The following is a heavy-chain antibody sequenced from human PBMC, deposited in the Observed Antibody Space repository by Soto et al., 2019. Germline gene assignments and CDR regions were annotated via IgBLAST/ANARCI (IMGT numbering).Heavy chain of an antibody. CDR1: GFTFRSYA. D-gene: IGHD1-26*01. CDR2: ISGSGGST. V-gene: IGHV3-23*01. CDR3: AKCGGSWKRGNWFDP. J-gene: IGHJ5*02. Sequence: EVQLLESGGGLVQPGGSLRLSCAASGFTFRSYAMSWVRQAPGKGLEWVSAISGSGGSTYYADSVKGRFTISRDNSKNTLYLQMNSLRAEDTAVYYCAKCGGSWKRGNWFDPWGQGTLVTVSS.